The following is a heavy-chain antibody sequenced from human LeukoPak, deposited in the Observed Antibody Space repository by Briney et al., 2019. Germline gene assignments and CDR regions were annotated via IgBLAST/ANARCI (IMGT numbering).Heavy chain of an antibody. CDR2: IYYSGST. J-gene: IGHJ5*02. V-gene: IGHV4-59*01. D-gene: IGHD3-22*01. CDR1: GGSISGYY. CDR3: AREASTYYYDSSGYYPNWFDP. Sequence: KTSETLSLTCTVSGGSISGYYWSWIRQPPGKGLEWLGHIYYSGSTSYNPSLKSRITISVDPSKNQLSLRLSSVTAADTAVYYCAREASTYYYDSSGYYPNWFDPWGQGTLVTVSS.